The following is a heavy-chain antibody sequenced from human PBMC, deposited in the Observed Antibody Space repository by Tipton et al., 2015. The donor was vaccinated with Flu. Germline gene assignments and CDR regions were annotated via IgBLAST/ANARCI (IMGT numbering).Heavy chain of an antibody. V-gene: IGHV3-53*01. Sequence: SLRLSCAASGFTVRSNYMIWVRQAPGKGLDWVSAISAYGTFYADSVKGRFTISRDISKSTLFLQMNSLSAEDTAVYYCAKRPLDGSGWAWYFDVWGRGTLVTVSS. CDR2: ISAYGT. D-gene: IGHD6-19*01. J-gene: IGHJ2*01. CDR1: GFTVRSNY. CDR3: AKRPLDGSGWAWYFDV.